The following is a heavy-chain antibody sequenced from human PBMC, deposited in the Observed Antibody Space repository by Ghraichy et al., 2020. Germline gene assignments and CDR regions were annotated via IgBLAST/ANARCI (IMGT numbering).Heavy chain of an antibody. V-gene: IGHV4-59*01. D-gene: IGHD2-2*01. CDR3: AGRVGYYYGMDV. CDR1: GGSISSYY. J-gene: IGHJ6*02. Sequence: SETLSLTCTVSGGSISSYYWSWIRQPPGKGLEWIGYIYYSGRTNYNPSLKSRVTISGDTSKNQFSLKLSSVTAADTAVYYCAGRVGYYYGMDVWGQGTTVTVSS. CDR2: IYYSGRT.